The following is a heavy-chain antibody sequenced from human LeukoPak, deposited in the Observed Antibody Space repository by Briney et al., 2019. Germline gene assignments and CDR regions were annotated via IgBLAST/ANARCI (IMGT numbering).Heavy chain of an antibody. Sequence: GGSLRLTCAGSGFTITSGSMSWVRQAPGKGLEWVSAISGSGGSTYYADSVKGRFTISRDNSKNTLYLQMSSLRAEGTAVYYCAKGGSTSCYLYWGQGTLVTVSS. J-gene: IGHJ4*02. D-gene: IGHD2-2*01. V-gene: IGHV3-23*01. CDR2: ISGSGGST. CDR1: GFTITSGS. CDR3: AKGGSTSCYLY.